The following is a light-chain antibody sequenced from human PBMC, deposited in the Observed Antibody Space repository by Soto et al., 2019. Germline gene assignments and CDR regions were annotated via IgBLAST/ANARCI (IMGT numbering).Light chain of an antibody. Sequence: EIVMTQSPATLSVSPGERATLSCRASQSVSSNLAWYQQKPGQAPRLLIYGTSTRATGFPARFSASGSGTEFTLTISSLQSEDFAVYFCQQYNNWPGTFGQGTKVEI. CDR2: GTS. J-gene: IGKJ1*01. CDR1: QSVSSN. CDR3: QQYNNWPGT. V-gene: IGKV3-15*01.